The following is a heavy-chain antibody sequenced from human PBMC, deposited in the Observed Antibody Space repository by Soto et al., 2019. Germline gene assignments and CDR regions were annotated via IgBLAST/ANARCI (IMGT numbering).Heavy chain of an antibody. Sequence: PSETLSLTCTVSGGSISSGDYYWSGIRQPPGKGLEWIGYIYYSGSTYYNPSLKSRVTISVDTSKNQFSLKLSSVTAADTAVYYCARRSSTSCFDYWGQGTLVTVSS. CDR1: GGSISSGDYY. J-gene: IGHJ4*02. V-gene: IGHV4-30-4*01. D-gene: IGHD2-2*01. CDR2: IYYSGST. CDR3: ARRSSTSCFDY.